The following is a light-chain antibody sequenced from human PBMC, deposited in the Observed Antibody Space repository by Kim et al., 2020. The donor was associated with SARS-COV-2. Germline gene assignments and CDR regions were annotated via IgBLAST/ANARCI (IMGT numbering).Light chain of an antibody. CDR2: GKN. CDR3: NSRDSSGVV. V-gene: IGLV3-19*01. Sequence: SELTQDPAVSVALGQTVRITCQGDSLRNYYASWYQQKPGQAPVLVFYGKNNRPSGIPERFSGSSSRNTASLTITGTQAEDEADYYCNSRDSSGVVFGGGTKVTVL. CDR1: SLRNYY. J-gene: IGLJ2*01.